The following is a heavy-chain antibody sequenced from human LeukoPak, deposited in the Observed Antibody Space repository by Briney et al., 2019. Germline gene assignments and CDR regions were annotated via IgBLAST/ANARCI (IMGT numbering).Heavy chain of an antibody. CDR3: ARSGYDSSGYYSAFDY. V-gene: IGHV3-21*01. Sequence: GGSLRLSCAASGFTFSSYSMNWVRQAPGKGLEWVSSISSSSSYIYYADSVKGRFTISRDNAKNSLYLQMNSLRAEDTAVYYCARSGYDSSGYYSAFDYWGQGTLVTVSS. D-gene: IGHD3-22*01. J-gene: IGHJ4*02. CDR2: ISSSSSYI. CDR1: GFTFSSYS.